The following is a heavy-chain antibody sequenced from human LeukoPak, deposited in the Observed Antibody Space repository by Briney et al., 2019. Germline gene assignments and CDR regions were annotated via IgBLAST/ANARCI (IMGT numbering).Heavy chain of an antibody. J-gene: IGHJ6*03. CDR3: AKDGHYYDSSGYYYAYYYYYMDV. Sequence: GGSLRLSCAASGFTFSSYGMSWVRQAPGKGLEWVSAISGSGGSTYYADSVKGRFTISRDNSKNTLYLQVNSLRAEDTAVYYCAKDGHYYDSSGYYYAYYYYYMDVWGKGTTVTISS. V-gene: IGHV3-23*01. CDR2: ISGSGGST. CDR1: GFTFSSYG. D-gene: IGHD3-22*01.